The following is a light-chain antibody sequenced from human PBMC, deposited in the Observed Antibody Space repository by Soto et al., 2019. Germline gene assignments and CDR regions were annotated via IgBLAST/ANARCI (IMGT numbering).Light chain of an antibody. Sequence: EIVLTQSPAPLSLSPGERAALSCRASQSISTYLAWYQPQPGQAPSLFIYDASNRATGIPARFSGSGSGTDYTLTITSLEPEDFAVYYCQHRSDWLSFGGGTKVDIK. V-gene: IGKV3-11*01. CDR1: QSISTY. CDR3: QHRSDWLS. CDR2: DAS. J-gene: IGKJ4*01.